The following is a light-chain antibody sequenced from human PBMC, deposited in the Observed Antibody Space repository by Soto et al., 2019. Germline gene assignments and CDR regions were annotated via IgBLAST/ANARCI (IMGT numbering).Light chain of an antibody. CDR3: QNYDSAPIT. Sequence: DIQMNQSPSSLSAYVGNRVSITCRASQGISNFLAWYQQKPGKVPKVLIYAASTLQPGVPSRFSGSGSGTDFTLTINSLQPDDIATYYCQNYDSAPITFGQGTLLEI. V-gene: IGKV1-27*01. CDR2: AAS. CDR1: QGISNF. J-gene: IGKJ5*01.